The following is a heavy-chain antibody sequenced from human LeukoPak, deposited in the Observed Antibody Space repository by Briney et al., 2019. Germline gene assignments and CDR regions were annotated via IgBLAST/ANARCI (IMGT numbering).Heavy chain of an antibody. CDR2: INHSGST. J-gene: IGHJ6*03. CDR1: GGSFSGYY. V-gene: IGHV4-34*01. Sequence: SKTLSLTCAVYGGSFSGYYWSWICQPPGKGLEWIGEINHSGSTNYNPSLKSRVTISVDTSKNQFSLKLSSVTAADTAVYYCARVRRPDFWSGYYSVGHQCYYYYYMDVWGKGTTVTVSS. D-gene: IGHD3-3*01. CDR3: ARVRRPDFWSGYYSVGHQCYYYYYMDV.